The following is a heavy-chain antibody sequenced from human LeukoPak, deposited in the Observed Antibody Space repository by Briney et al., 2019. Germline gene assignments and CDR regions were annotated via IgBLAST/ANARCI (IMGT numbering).Heavy chain of an antibody. D-gene: IGHD7-27*01. CDR3: ARHRAITGGDAFDI. CDR1: GGSISSSHYL. V-gene: IGHV4-31*03. CDR2: IDHSGSA. Sequence: SETLSLTCTVSGGSISSSHYLWSWVRQHPDKGLEWIAYIDHSGSAYYNPSLQSRVTMSLDTSKNQFSLKLTSVTAADTAVYYCARHRAITGGDAFDIWGQGTMVTVSS. J-gene: IGHJ3*02.